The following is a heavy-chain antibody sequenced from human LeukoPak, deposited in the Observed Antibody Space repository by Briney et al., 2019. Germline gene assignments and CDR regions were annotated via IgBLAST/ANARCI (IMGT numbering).Heavy chain of an antibody. J-gene: IGHJ4*02. CDR3: ARDFSSVVVAATSPGY. CDR2: ISAYNGNT. Sequence: EASVKVSCKASGYTFTSYGISWVRQAPGQGLEWMGWISAYNGNTNYAQKLQGRVTMTTDTSTSTAYMELRSLRSDDTAVYYCARDFSSVVVAATSPGYWGQGTLVTVSS. D-gene: IGHD2-15*01. CDR1: GYTFTSYG. V-gene: IGHV1-18*01.